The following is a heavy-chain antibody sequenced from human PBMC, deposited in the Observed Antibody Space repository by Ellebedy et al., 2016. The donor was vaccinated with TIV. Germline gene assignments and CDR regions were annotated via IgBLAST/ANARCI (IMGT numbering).Heavy chain of an antibody. CDR1: TFTFRDYG. D-gene: IGHD1-26*01. J-gene: IGHJ4*02. V-gene: IGHV3-30*18. CDR3: AKERHSRCVGPTYFDF. Sequence: PGGSLRLSCAASTFTFRDYGMHWVRQAPGKGLEWVALISYESVNSFYADSLKGRFAISRDDSKNTMYLQMNYRSVEDTAVYYCAKERHSRCVGPTYFDFWGQGTLVTVSS. CDR2: ISYESVNS.